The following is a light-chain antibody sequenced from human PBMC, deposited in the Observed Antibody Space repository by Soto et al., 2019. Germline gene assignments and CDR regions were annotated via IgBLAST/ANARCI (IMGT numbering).Light chain of an antibody. CDR2: EVI. CDR1: SSDVDTHNY. CDR3: SSYTSSSTRG. V-gene: IGLV2-14*01. Sequence: QSALTQPASVSGSPGQSITISCTATSSDVDTHNYVSWYQQYPGKAPKLMIYEVINRPSGVSNRFSGSKSGNTASLIISGLQAEDEADYYCSSYTSSSTRGFGTGTKLTVL. J-gene: IGLJ1*01.